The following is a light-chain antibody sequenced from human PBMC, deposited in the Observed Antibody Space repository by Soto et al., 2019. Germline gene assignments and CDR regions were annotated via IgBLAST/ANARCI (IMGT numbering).Light chain of an antibody. J-gene: IGKJ1*01. Sequence: AIQLTQSPSSLSASVGDRVAITCRASQDISSALAWYQQRPGKAPKLLIYDASSLESGVPARFSGSGSGSDFTLTISSLQPEDFATYYCQQFNSYPLTFCQGTRVEIK. V-gene: IGKV1-13*02. CDR1: QDISSA. CDR2: DAS. CDR3: QQFNSYPLT.